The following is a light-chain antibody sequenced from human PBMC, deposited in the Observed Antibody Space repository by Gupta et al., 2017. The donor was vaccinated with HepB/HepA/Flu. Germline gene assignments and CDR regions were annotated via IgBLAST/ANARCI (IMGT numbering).Light chain of an antibody. Sequence: QSVLTQPPSASGTPGQRVTISCSGSSSNIGSNYVYWYQQLPGTAPKLLIYRNNQRPSGVPDRFSGSKSGTSASRAISGLRSEDEADYYCAAWDDSLSGWVFGGGTKRTVL. CDR1: SSNIGSNY. J-gene: IGLJ3*02. V-gene: IGLV1-47*01. CDR3: AAWDDSLSGWV. CDR2: RNN.